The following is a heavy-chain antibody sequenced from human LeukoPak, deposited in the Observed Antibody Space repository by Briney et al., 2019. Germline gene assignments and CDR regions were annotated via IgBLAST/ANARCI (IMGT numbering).Heavy chain of an antibody. D-gene: IGHD6-13*01. Sequence: ASVKVSCKASGYIFTDYYMHWVRQAPGQGLEWMGIINPSGGSTSYAQKFQGRVTMTRDTSTSTVYMELSSLRSEDTAVYYCARGQGSEEGYEDNYYYYYMDVWGKGTTVTISS. V-gene: IGHV1-46*01. CDR2: INPSGGST. CDR1: GYIFTDYY. CDR3: ARGQGSEEGYEDNYYYYYMDV. J-gene: IGHJ6*03.